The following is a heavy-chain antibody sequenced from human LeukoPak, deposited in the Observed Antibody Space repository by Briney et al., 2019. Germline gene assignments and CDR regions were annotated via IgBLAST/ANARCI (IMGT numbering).Heavy chain of an antibody. J-gene: IGHJ5*02. V-gene: IGHV1-2*02. CDR2: INPNTGGT. D-gene: IGHD6-19*01. CDR3: ARGIAVAGSNWFDP. Sequence: ASVKVSCKASGYTFADYYIHWVRQAPGQGLEWMGLINPNTGGTNYAQKFQGRVTMTRDTSITTAYMELSSLRSEDTAVYYCARGIAVAGSNWFDPWGQGTLVTVSS. CDR1: GYTFADYY.